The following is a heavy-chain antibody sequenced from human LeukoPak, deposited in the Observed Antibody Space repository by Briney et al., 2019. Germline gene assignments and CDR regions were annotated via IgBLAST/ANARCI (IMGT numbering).Heavy chain of an antibody. Sequence: GGSLRLSCAASGFTFSSYAMSWVRQAPGKGLEWVSAISGSGGSTYYADSVKGRITISRDNSKNMLYLQMSSLRAEDTAVCYCAKDDPDRTGHLDYWGQGTLVTVSS. J-gene: IGHJ4*02. V-gene: IGHV3-23*01. D-gene: IGHD3/OR15-3a*01. CDR3: AKDDPDRTGHLDY. CDR2: ISGSGGST. CDR1: GFTFSSYA.